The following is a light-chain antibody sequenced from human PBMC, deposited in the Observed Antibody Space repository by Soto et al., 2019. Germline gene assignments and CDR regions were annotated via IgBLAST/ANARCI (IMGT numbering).Light chain of an antibody. CDR3: QQRTNWPLT. Sequence: EIVLTQSPTTLSLSPGERATLSCRASRSVTTFLAWYQRKPGQAPRLLIYDASKRATGVPTRFSGSGSGTDFTLTISSLEPEDVAVYHCQQRTNWPLTFGGGTKVERK. CDR1: RSVTTF. CDR2: DAS. J-gene: IGKJ4*01. V-gene: IGKV3-11*01.